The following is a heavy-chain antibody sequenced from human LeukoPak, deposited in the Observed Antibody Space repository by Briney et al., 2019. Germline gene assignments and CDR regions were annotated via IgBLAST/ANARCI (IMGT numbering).Heavy chain of an antibody. J-gene: IGHJ4*02. D-gene: IGHD6-19*01. CDR1: GYSFTSYW. V-gene: IGHV5-51*01. CDR3: ARPFGYSSGWYYFDY. CDR2: IYPDDSDT. Sequence: GESLKISCKGSGYSFTSYWIGWVRQMPGKGLEWMGIIYPDDSDTRYSPSFQGQVTISADKSISTAFLQWSSLKASDTAMYYCARPFGYSSGWYYFDYWGQGTLVTVSS.